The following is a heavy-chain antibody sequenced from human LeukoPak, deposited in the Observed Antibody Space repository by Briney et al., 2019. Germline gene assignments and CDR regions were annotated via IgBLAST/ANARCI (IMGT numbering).Heavy chain of an antibody. J-gene: IGHJ4*02. CDR2: ISSSGSTI. Sequence: GGSLRLSCAASGFTFSGYEMNWVRQAPGKGLEWVSYISSSGSTIYYADSVKGRFTISRDNAKNSLYLQMNSLRAEDTAVYYCARRDLLTGTFDYWGQGTLVTVSS. CDR1: GFTFSGYE. V-gene: IGHV3-48*03. CDR3: ARRDLLTGTFDY. D-gene: IGHD1-20*01.